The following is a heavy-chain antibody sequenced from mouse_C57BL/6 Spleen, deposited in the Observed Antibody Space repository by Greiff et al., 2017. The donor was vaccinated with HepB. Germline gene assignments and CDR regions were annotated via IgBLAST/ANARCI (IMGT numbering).Heavy chain of an antibody. Sequence: VKLVESGAELARPGASVKLSCKASGYTFTSYGISWVKQRTGQGLEWIGEIYPRSGNTYYNEKFKGKATLTADKSSSTAYMELRSLTSEDSAVYFCARAGLLRPENAMDYWGQGTSVTVSS. V-gene: IGHV1-81*01. J-gene: IGHJ4*01. D-gene: IGHD2-3*01. CDR1: GYTFTSYG. CDR3: ARAGLLRPENAMDY. CDR2: IYPRSGNT.